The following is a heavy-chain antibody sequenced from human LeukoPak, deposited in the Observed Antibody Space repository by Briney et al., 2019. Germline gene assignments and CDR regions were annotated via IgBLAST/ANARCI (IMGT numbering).Heavy chain of an antibody. D-gene: IGHD3-9*01. J-gene: IGHJ5*02. Sequence: SETLSLTCAVYGGSFSGYYWSWIRQPPGKGLDWIGEINHSGSTNYNPSLKSRVTISVDTSKNQFSLKLSSVTAADTAVYYCARCRYFDWLLSHNWFDPWGQGTLVTVSS. CDR2: INHSGST. CDR3: ARCRYFDWLLSHNWFDP. V-gene: IGHV4-34*01. CDR1: GGSFSGYY.